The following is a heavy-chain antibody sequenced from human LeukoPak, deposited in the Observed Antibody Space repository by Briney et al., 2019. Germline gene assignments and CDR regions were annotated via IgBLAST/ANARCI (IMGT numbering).Heavy chain of an antibody. CDR1: GYTYTNHG. D-gene: IGHD6-13*01. CDR2: ISAYNRDT. CDR3: ARDPSNTSGWSPYFDY. V-gene: IGHV1-18*04. Sequence: ASVIVSCKASGYTYTNHGITWVRQAPGQGLELVGWISAYNRDTRYAQSFQGRVTLITESSTYTAYMELRSLTSDDTAVYYCARDPSNTSGWSPYFDYWGQGTPVTVSA. J-gene: IGHJ4*02.